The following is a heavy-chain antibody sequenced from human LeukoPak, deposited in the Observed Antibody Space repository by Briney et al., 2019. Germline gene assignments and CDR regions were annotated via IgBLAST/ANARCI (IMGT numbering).Heavy chain of an antibody. V-gene: IGHV3-30*02. D-gene: IGHD2-2*01. CDR2: IRYDGSNK. CDR3: AKGYCSSTSCYSYYYDSSGAYFDY. CDR1: GFTFSSYG. Sequence: PGGSLRLSCAASGFTFSSYGMHWVRQAPGKGLEWVAFIRYDGSNKYYADSVKGRFTISRDNSKNSLYLQMNSLRADDTAVYYCAKGYCSSTSCYSYYYDSSGAYFDYWGQGTLVTVSS. J-gene: IGHJ4*02.